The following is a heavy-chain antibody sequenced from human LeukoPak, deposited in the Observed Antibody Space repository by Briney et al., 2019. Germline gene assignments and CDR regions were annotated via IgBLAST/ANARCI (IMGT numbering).Heavy chain of an antibody. V-gene: IGHV4-34*01. CDR3: ARALAVAGTSGDLDY. CDR1: GGSFSGYY. Sequence: PSETLSLTCAVYGGSFSGYYWSWIRQPPGKGLEWIGEINHSGSTNYNPSLKSRVTISVDTSKNQFSLKLSSMTAADTAVYYCARALAVAGTSGDLDYWGQGTLVTVSS. D-gene: IGHD6-19*01. CDR2: INHSGST. J-gene: IGHJ4*02.